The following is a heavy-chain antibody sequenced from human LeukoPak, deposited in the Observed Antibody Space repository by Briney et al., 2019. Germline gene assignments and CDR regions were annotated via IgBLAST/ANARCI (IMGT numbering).Heavy chain of an antibody. CDR1: GYTFTGYY. D-gene: IGHD3-22*01. Sequence: GASVKVSCKASGYTFTGYYMHWVRQAPGQGLEWMGWINPNSGGTNYAQKFQGRVTMTRDTSISTAYMELSRLRSDDTAVYYCARGGYYYDSSGYGKWFDPWGQGTLVTVSP. V-gene: IGHV1-2*02. J-gene: IGHJ5*02. CDR2: INPNSGGT. CDR3: ARGGYYYDSSGYGKWFDP.